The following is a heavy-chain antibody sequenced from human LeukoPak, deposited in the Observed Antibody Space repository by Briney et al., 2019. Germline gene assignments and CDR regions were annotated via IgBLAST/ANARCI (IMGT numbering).Heavy chain of an antibody. CDR1: GYSFTSYW. CDR3: ARHDSSGYYRYYFDY. Sequence: GESLKISCKGSGYSFTSYWIGWVRQMPGKGLEWMGIIYPGDSDTRYSPSFQGQVTISADKSISTAYLQWSSLKASDTAMYYCARHDSSGYYRYYFDYWGQGTLVTVSS. J-gene: IGHJ4*02. CDR2: IYPGDSDT. D-gene: IGHD3-22*01. V-gene: IGHV5-51*01.